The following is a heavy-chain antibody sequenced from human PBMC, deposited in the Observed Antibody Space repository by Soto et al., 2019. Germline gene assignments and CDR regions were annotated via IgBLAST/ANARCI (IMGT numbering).Heavy chain of an antibody. Sequence: EVQLVESGGGLVQPGGSLRLSCAASGFTFSSYEMNWVRQAPGKGPEWVSYISSSGSTIYYADSVKGRFTISRDNAKNSLYLQMNSLRAEDTAVYYFAREDSSSWSGVDYWGQGTLVTVSS. CDR2: ISSSGSTI. D-gene: IGHD6-13*01. V-gene: IGHV3-48*03. CDR1: GFTFSSYE. J-gene: IGHJ4*02. CDR3: AREDSSSWSGVDY.